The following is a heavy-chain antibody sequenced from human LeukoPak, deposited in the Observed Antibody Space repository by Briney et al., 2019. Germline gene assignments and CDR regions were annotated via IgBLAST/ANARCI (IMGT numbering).Heavy chain of an antibody. J-gene: IGHJ1*01. CDR2: INPNSGGT. V-gene: IGHV1-2*04. D-gene: IGHD3-22*01. CDR1: GYTFTGYY. CDR3: AREAPNYYDSSGSIDQH. Sequence: ASVKVSCKASGYTFTGYYMHWVRQAPGQGLEWMGWINPNSGGTNYAQKFQGWVTMTRDTSTSTVYMELSSLRSEDTAVYYCAREAPNYYDSSGSIDQHWGQGTLVTVSS.